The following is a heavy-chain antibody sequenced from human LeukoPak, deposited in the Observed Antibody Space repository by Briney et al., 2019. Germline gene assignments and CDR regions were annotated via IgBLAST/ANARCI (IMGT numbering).Heavy chain of an antibody. CDR1: GGTFSSYA. Sequence: SVKVSCKASGGTFSSYAISWVRQAPGQGLEWMGGIIPIFGTANYAQKFQGRVTITTDESTSTAYMELSSLRSEDTAVYYCAVIGDGYSTSYYFDYWGQGTLVTVSS. CDR2: IIPIFGTA. J-gene: IGHJ4*02. CDR3: AVIGDGYSTSYYFDY. D-gene: IGHD5-24*01. V-gene: IGHV1-69*05.